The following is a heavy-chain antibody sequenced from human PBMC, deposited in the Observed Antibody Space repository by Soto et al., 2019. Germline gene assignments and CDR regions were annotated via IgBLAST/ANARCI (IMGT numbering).Heavy chain of an antibody. J-gene: IGHJ4*02. V-gene: IGHV4-30-2*01. Sequence: TLSLTCAVSGGSISSGGYSWSWIRQPPGKGLEWIGYIYHSGSTYYNPSLKSRVTISVDRSKNQFSLKLSSVTAADTAVYYCARDVDTFYFDYWGQGTLVTVYS. D-gene: IGHD5-18*01. CDR3: ARDVDTFYFDY. CDR2: IYHSGST. CDR1: GGSISSGGYS.